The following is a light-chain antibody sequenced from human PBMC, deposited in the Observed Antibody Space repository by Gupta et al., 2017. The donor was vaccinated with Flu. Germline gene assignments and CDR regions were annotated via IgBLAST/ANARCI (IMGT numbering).Light chain of an antibody. J-gene: IGLJ1*01. Sequence: QSALTQPASVSGSPGQSITISCTGTSSDVGGYNSVSWYQHHPGKAPKLMIYDVNNWPAGVSDRFSGSKSGSTASLTISVHQEEDEAEYYCRSYTSSTTLVFGTGTKVNVL. CDR2: DVN. CDR3: RSYTSSTTLV. V-gene: IGLV2-14*01. CDR1: SSDVGGYNS.